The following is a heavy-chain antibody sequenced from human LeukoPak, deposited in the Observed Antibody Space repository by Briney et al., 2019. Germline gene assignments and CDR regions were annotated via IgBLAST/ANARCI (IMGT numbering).Heavy chain of an antibody. V-gene: IGHV3-23*01. Sequence: GGSLRLSCAASGFTVSSNYMSWVRQAPGKGLEWVSVITGSGDSTYYADSVKGRCTISRDNSKNTLYLQMNSLRAEDTAGYYCAKGGSGRIPLYNSDYWGQGTLVTVSS. CDR1: GFTVSSNY. CDR2: ITGSGDST. CDR3: AKGGSGRIPLYNSDY. J-gene: IGHJ4*02. D-gene: IGHD2-15*01.